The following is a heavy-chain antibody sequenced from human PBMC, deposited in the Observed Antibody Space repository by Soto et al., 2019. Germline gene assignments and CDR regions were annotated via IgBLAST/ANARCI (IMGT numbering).Heavy chain of an antibody. CDR1: DFTFRNYW. Sequence: EVQLVESGGDLVQPGGSLRLSCATSDFTFRNYWMNWVRQAPGNGLEWVANIKPDGSATNYVDSVKGRFTISRDNVRNSVSLQMNSLRVEDTAVYFCFGGNGGPQWGQGTLVTVSS. V-gene: IGHV3-7*03. CDR2: IKPDGSAT. J-gene: IGHJ4*02. D-gene: IGHD3-16*01. CDR3: FGGNGGPQ.